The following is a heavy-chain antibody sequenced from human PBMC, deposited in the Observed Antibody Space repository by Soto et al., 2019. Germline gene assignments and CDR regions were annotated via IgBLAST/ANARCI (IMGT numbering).Heavy chain of an antibody. CDR2: IYWDDDK. D-gene: IGHD4-17*01. Sequence: QITLKESGPTLVNPTQTLTLTCTFSGFSLSTSGVGVGWIRQPPGKALEWLALIYWDDDKRYSPSLKSRLTITKDTSKNQVVLTMTNMDPVDTATYYCAHRPPTVTTMVNAFDIWGQGTMVTVSS. CDR1: GFSLSTSGVG. CDR3: AHRPPTVTTMVNAFDI. J-gene: IGHJ3*02. V-gene: IGHV2-5*02.